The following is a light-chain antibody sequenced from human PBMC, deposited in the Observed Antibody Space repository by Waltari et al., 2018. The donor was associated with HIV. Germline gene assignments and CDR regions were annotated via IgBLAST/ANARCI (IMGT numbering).Light chain of an antibody. CDR2: EVS. J-gene: IGLJ2*01. Sequence: QSALTQPASVSGSPGPSITISCTGTRSNLVSLYQQHPGKAPKLIIYEVSKRPSGVSDRFSASKSGNTASLTISGLQAEDEADYHCCSYVGVVNSFVLFGGGTKLTVL. V-gene: IGLV2-23*02. CDR1: RSNL. CDR3: CSYVGVVNSFVL.